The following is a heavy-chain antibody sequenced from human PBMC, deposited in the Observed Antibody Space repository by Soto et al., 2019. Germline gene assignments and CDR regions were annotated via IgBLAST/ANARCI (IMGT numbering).Heavy chain of an antibody. CDR3: AGGNSSRWYWFDP. CDR2: IYYNGNT. J-gene: IGHJ5*02. CDR1: GGSISSTNYY. D-gene: IGHD6-13*01. Sequence: PSETLSLTCTVSGGSISSTNYYWSWIRRHPGKGLEWIGYIYYNGNTYYNPSLKSRVTISVDTSKNQFSLKLSSVTAADTAVYYCAGGNSSRWYWFDPWGQGTLVTVSS. V-gene: IGHV4-31*03.